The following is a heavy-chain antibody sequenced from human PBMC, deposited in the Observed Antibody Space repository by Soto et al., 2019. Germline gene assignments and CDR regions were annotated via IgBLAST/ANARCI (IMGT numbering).Heavy chain of an antibody. CDR2: ISYDGSHK. CDR1: GFTFSNFA. D-gene: IGHD2-15*01. Sequence: GSLRLSCAASGFTFSNFAMYWVRQAPGKGLEWVTVISYDGSHKYYADSVKGRFTISRDNSKNTLYLQMNNLRAEDSAVYFCARDYSYQRAMDVWGQGTTVTVS. CDR3: ARDYSYQRAMDV. J-gene: IGHJ6*02. V-gene: IGHV3-30-3*01.